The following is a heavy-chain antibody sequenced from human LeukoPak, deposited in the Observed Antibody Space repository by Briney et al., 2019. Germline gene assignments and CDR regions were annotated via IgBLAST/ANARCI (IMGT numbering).Heavy chain of an antibody. CDR2: ITASGGST. CDR3: ARDNWNDVEGAFDI. D-gene: IGHD1-20*01. CDR1: GFTFRNYA. Sequence: GGSLRLPCAASGFTFRNYAMNWVRQAPGKGLEWVSGITASGGSTFHADSVNGRFTMSRDNSKNTLYLQMNSLRAEDTAIYYCARDNWNDVEGAFDIWGQGTMVTVSS. J-gene: IGHJ3*02. V-gene: IGHV3-23*01.